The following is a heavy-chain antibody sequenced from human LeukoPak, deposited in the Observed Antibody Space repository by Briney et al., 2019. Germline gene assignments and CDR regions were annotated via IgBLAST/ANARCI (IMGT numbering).Heavy chain of an antibody. V-gene: IGHV4-34*01. CDR2: INHSGST. CDR3: ARGHNYYDSSGYYYLDY. Sequence: PSETLSLTCAVYGGSFSGYYWSWIRQPPGKGLEWIGEINHSGSTNYNPSLKSRVTISVDTSKNQFSLELSSVTAADTAVYYCARGHNYYDSSGYYYLDYWGQGTLVTVSS. CDR1: GGSFSGYY. J-gene: IGHJ4*02. D-gene: IGHD3-22*01.